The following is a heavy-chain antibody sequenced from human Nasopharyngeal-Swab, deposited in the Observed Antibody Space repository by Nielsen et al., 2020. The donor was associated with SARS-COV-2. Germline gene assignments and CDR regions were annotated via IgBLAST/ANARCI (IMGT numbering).Heavy chain of an antibody. Sequence: GGSLRLSCAASGFTFSDYYMSWIRQAPGKGLEWVSYISSSGSTIYYADSVKGRFTISRDNSKNPLYLQMNSLRAEDTAVYYCAKDRDPDYGDYAYGMDVWGQGTTVTVSS. CDR3: AKDRDPDYGDYAYGMDV. CDR2: ISSSGSTI. D-gene: IGHD4-17*01. J-gene: IGHJ6*02. V-gene: IGHV3-11*01. CDR1: GFTFSDYY.